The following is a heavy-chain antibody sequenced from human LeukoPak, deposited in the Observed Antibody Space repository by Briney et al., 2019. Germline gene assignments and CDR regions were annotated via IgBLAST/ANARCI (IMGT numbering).Heavy chain of an antibody. CDR1: GFTFSSYS. CDR3: ANPYSYYDSSGYYVPPLDY. Sequence: GGSLRLSCAASGFTFSSYSMIWVRQAPGKGLEWVSAISGSGGSTYYADSVKGRFTISRDNSKNTLYLQMNSLRAEDTAVYYCANPYSYYDSSGYYVPPLDYWGQGTLVTVSS. V-gene: IGHV3-23*01. D-gene: IGHD3-22*01. J-gene: IGHJ4*02. CDR2: ISGSGGST.